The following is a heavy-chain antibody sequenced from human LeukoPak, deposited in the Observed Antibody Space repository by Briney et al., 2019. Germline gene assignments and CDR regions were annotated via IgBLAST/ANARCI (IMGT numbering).Heavy chain of an antibody. CDR3: ARHHGGHQRWLQGFDL. CDR2: FYFSGST. Sequence: SETLSLTCTVSGGSIRTSDYYWGWIRQPPGKGLEWIGSFYFSGSTHYNPSLKSQVTTSEDTSKNQFSLKLTSVTAADTAVYYCARHHGGHQRWLQGFDLWGQGTLVTVSS. V-gene: IGHV4-39*01. D-gene: IGHD5-24*01. J-gene: IGHJ4*02. CDR1: GGSIRTSDYY.